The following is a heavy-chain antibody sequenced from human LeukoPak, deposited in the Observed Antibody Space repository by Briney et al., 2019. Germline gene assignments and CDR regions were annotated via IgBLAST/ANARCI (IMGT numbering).Heavy chain of an antibody. Sequence: GGSLRLSCAASGFTFSSYSMNRVRQAPGKGLEWVSYISSSSSTIYYADSVKGRFTISRDNAKNSLYLQMNSLRAEDTAVYYCARVSRWRNMGIAAAARAFDIWGQGTMVTVSS. V-gene: IGHV3-48*01. CDR3: ARVSRWRNMGIAAAARAFDI. J-gene: IGHJ3*02. CDR1: GFTFSSYS. D-gene: IGHD6-13*01. CDR2: ISSSSSTI.